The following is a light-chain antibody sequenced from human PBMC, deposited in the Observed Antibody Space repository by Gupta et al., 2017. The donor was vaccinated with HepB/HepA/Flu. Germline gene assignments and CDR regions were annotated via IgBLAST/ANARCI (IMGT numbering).Light chain of an antibody. CDR2: DNN. Sequence: QSVLPQPPSVSAAPGQRVTISCSGSSSNIGNNFVSWYQQFPGTAPKLLIYDNNKRRSGIPDRFSGSKSGTSATLGITGLQTGDEADYYCGTWDSSLFGVVFGGGTKLTVL. CDR3: GTWDSSLFGVV. CDR1: SSNIGNNF. V-gene: IGLV1-51*01. J-gene: IGLJ2*01.